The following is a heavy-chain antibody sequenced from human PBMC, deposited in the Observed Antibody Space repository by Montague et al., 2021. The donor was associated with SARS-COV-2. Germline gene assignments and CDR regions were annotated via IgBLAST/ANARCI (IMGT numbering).Heavy chain of an antibody. V-gene: IGHV4-61*03. D-gene: IGHD3-16*01. J-gene: IGHJ5*02. Sequence: SETLSLTCSVSGVSVSSNNYYWTWIRRPPGKGLEWIGYIYYNGXTXLXXXXGGRVTTSIDTSKNHFSLRLTSVTPADTAVYYCAREVVGVKTYWLDTWGQGTLVTVSS. CDR1: GVSVSSNNYY. CDR2: IYYNGXT. CDR3: AREVVGVKTYWLDT.